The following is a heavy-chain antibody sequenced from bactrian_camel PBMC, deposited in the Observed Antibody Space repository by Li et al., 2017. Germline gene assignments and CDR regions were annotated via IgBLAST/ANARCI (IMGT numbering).Heavy chain of an antibody. CDR2: IYSEGGTI. CDR1: GFTFSKYY. Sequence: HVQLVESGGGLVQPGGSLTLSCAASGFTFSKYYMTWIRQAPGKGLEWVSGIYSEGGTIRYADFVKGRFTISRDNAKNTVYLQMNSLKSEDTALYYCATPYCSGDYCDAFGYWGQGTQVTVS. CDR3: ATPYCSGDYCDAFGY. V-gene: IGHV3-2*01. D-gene: IGHD2*01. J-gene: IGHJ6*01.